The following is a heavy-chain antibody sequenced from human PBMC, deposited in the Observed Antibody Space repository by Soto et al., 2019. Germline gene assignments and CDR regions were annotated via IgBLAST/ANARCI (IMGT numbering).Heavy chain of an antibody. CDR2: IYYSGST. CDR3: ARDKSGSYGRNSYFDY. Sequence: SETLSLTCTVSGGSVSSGSYYWSWIRQPPGKGLEWIGYIYYSGSTNYNPSLKSRVSISVDTSKNQFSLKLSSVTAADTAVYYCARDKSGSYGRNSYFDYWGQGTLVTVSS. CDR1: GGSVSSGSYY. J-gene: IGHJ4*02. D-gene: IGHD5-18*01. V-gene: IGHV4-61*01.